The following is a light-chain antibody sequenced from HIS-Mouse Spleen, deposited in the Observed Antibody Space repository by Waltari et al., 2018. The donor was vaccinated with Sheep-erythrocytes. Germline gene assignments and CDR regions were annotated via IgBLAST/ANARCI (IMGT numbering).Light chain of an antibody. J-gene: IGLJ3*02. CDR3: CSYAGSSTPWV. CDR2: EGS. Sequence: QSALTQPASVSGSPGQSITISCTGTSSYVGSDNLFSWYQQHPGKAPKLMIYEGSKRPSGVSNRFSGSNSGNTASLTISGLQAEDEADYYCCSYAGSSTPWVFGGGTKLTVL. CDR1: SSYVGSDNL. V-gene: IGLV2-23*01.